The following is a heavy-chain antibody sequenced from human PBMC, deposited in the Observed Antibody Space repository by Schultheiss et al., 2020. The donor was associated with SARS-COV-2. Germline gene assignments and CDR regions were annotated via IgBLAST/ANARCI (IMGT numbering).Heavy chain of an antibody. V-gene: IGHV4-61*02. D-gene: IGHD6-13*01. Sequence: SETLSLTCTVSGGSISSGSYYWSWIRQPAGKGLEWIGLIYTSGSTNYNPSLKSRVTISVDTSKNQFSLKLSSVTAADTAVYYCARSLAAAGPYYWGQGTLVTVSS. CDR2: IYTSGST. CDR3: ARSLAAAGPYY. CDR1: GGSISSGSYY. J-gene: IGHJ4*02.